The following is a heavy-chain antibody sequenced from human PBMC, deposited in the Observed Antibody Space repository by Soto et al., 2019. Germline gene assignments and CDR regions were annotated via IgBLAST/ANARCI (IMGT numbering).Heavy chain of an antibody. Sequence: QVQLVQSGAEVKKPGASVKVSCKASGYTFTSYAMHWVRQAPGQRLEWMGWINAGNGNTKYSQKFQGRVTITRDTSASTAYMELSSLRSEDTAVYYCARDPALSRAPQTQDYWGQGTLVTVSS. J-gene: IGHJ4*02. CDR3: ARDPALSRAPQTQDY. CDR1: GYTFTSYA. V-gene: IGHV1-3*01. CDR2: INAGNGNT.